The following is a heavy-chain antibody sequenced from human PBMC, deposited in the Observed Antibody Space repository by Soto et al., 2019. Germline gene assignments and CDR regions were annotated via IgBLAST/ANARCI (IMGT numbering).Heavy chain of an antibody. V-gene: IGHV3-43*01. Sequence: PGGSLRLSCAASGFTFDYYTMHWVRQAPGKGLEWVSLISWDGGSTYYADSVKGRFTISRDNSKNSLYLQMNSLRTEDTALYYCAKDQGIAAAGAPDAFDIWGQGTMVTVSS. CDR2: ISWDGGST. J-gene: IGHJ3*02. D-gene: IGHD6-13*01. CDR1: GFTFDYYT. CDR3: AKDQGIAAAGAPDAFDI.